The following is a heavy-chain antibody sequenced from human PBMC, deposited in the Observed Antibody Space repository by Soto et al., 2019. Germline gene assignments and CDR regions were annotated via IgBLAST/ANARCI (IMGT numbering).Heavy chain of an antibody. J-gene: IGHJ4*02. CDR1: GFTFSSYA. CDR2: ISYDGSNK. D-gene: IGHD6-19*01. V-gene: IGHV3-30-3*01. Sequence: GGSLRLSCAASGFTFSSYAMHWVRQAPGKGLEWVAVISYDGSNKYYADSVKGRFTISRDNSKNTLYLQMNSLRAEDTAVYYCARDRIFSGSILDYWGQGTLVTVSS. CDR3: ARDRIFSGSILDY.